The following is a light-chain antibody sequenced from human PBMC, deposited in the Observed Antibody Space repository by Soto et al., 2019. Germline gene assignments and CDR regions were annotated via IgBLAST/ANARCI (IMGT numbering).Light chain of an antibody. CDR1: SSNIGSNP. CDR2: ISN. CDR3: AAWDDSLNGDWV. V-gene: IGLV1-44*01. J-gene: IGLJ3*02. Sequence: QSVLTQPPSASGTPGQSVTISCSGSSSNIGSNPVNWYQQFPGTAPKLLIYISNQRPSGVPDRFSGSKSGTSASLAISGLQSEDEADYYCAAWDDSLNGDWVFGGGTKLTVL.